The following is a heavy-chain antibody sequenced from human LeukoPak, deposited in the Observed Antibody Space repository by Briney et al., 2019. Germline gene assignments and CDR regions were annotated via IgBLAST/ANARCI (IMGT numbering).Heavy chain of an antibody. CDR3: ARLPAKWELALGFDY. J-gene: IGHJ4*02. CDR2: IYYSGST. D-gene: IGHD1-26*01. Sequence: SETLSLTCTVSGGSTSSSSYYWSWIRQPPGKGLEWIGYIYYSGSTNYNPSLKSRVTISVDTSKNQFSLKLSSVTAADTAVYYCARLPAKWELALGFDYWGQGTLVTVSS. V-gene: IGHV4-61*05. CDR1: GGSTSSSSYY.